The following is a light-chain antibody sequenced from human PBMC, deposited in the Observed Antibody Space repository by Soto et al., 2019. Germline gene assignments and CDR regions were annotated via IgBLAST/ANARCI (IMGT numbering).Light chain of an antibody. CDR2: DDG. V-gene: IGLV3-21*02. CDR1: NIEIKS. J-gene: IGLJ1*01. Sequence: SYELTQPPSVSVAPGQTARITCGGTNIEIKSVHWYQQKPGQAPVLVVYDDGDRTTGIPERFSGSKSGTSASLAISGLQSEDEADYYCAAWDESLNYVFGTGTKLTVL. CDR3: AAWDESLNYV.